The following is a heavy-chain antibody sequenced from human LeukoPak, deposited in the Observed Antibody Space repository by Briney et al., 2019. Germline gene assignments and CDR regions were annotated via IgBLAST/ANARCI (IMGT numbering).Heavy chain of an antibody. Sequence: ASVKVSCKASGYTFTGYYTHWVRQAPGQGLEWMGWINPNSGGTNYAQKFQGWVTMTRDTSISTAYMELSRLRSDDTAVYYCARSGGDDILTGYGNWFDPWGQGTLVTVSS. V-gene: IGHV1-2*04. J-gene: IGHJ5*02. D-gene: IGHD3-9*01. CDR3: ARSGGDDILTGYGNWFDP. CDR2: INPNSGGT. CDR1: GYTFTGYY.